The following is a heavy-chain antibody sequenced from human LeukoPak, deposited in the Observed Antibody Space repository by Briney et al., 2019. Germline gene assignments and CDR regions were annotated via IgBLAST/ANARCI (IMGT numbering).Heavy chain of an antibody. CDR3: EKERVYGSGSYSP. V-gene: IGHV3-33*03. CDR2: ICSDASNP. Sequence: GGSLRLSCTASGFSFSNYQMHCGRQAPGAGLEWVAVICSDASNPFCPDSVKGGFIVSTDNAKNSLYLEMNSLRAEDTALYYCEKERVYGSGSYSPWGEGTLVTASS. D-gene: IGHD3-10*01. J-gene: IGHJ5*02. CDR1: GFSFSNYQ.